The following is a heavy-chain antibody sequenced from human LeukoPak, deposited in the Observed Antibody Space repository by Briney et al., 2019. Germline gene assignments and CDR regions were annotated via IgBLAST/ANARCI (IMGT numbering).Heavy chain of an antibody. CDR3: ARAPMTTVTTIDY. CDR2: INWNGGST. J-gene: IGHJ4*02. Sequence: GRSLRLSCAASGFTFDDFGMSSVRQGPGKGLEWVSGINWNGGSTGYADSVKGRFTISRDNAKKSLYLQMNSLRAEDMALYYCARAPMTTVTTIDYWGQGTLVTVSS. V-gene: IGHV3-20*04. D-gene: IGHD4-17*01. CDR1: GFTFDDFG.